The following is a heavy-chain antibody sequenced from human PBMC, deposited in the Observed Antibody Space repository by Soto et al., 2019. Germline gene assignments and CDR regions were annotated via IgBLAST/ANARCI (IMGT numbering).Heavy chain of an antibody. CDR3: ARNGDSSDYRGWFDP. Sequence: EVQLVESGGGLVQPGGSLRLSCAASGFTVSSNYMSWVRQAPGKGLEWVSVIYSGGTTYYADSVKGRFTISRDNSKNTLYLQTNSLRAEDTAVYYCARNGDSSDYRGWFDPWGQGPLVTVSS. D-gene: IGHD3-22*01. J-gene: IGHJ5*02. CDR2: IYSGGTT. V-gene: IGHV3-66*01. CDR1: GFTVSSNY.